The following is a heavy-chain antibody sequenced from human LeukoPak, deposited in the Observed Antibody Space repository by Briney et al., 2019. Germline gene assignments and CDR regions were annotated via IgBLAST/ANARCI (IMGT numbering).Heavy chain of an antibody. Sequence: ASVKVSCTASGYTFTSYDINWVRQATGQGLEWMGWVNPNSGNTGYAQKFQGRVTMTRNTSISTAYMELSSLRSEDTAVYYCARRYCSSTSCRYNWFDPWGQGTLVTVSS. CDR3: ARRYCSSTSCRYNWFDP. D-gene: IGHD2-2*01. V-gene: IGHV1-8*01. CDR2: VNPNSGNT. J-gene: IGHJ5*02. CDR1: GYTFTSYD.